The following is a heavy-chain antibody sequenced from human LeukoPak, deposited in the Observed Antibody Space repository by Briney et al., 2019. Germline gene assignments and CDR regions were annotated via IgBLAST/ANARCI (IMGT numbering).Heavy chain of an antibody. J-gene: IGHJ4*02. CDR3: AKTSGYFPLYYFDY. CDR1: GTTFTGYY. D-gene: IGHD5-12*01. V-gene: IGHV1-2*02. Sequence: ASVKVSCKASGTTFTGYYIHWVRLAPGQGIEWMGSTNPNSGGTNYAQNFQGRVTMTKDTSITTAYMELSRLRSDDTAMYYCAKTSGYFPLYYFDYWGQGTLVTVSS. CDR2: TNPNSGGT.